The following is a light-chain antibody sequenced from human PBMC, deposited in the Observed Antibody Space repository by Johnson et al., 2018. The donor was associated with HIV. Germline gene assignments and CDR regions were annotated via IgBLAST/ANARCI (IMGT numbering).Light chain of an antibody. V-gene: IGLV1-51*01. J-gene: IGLJ1*01. CDR1: TSNIGNNY. Sequence: QSVLTQPPSVSAAPGQKVTISCSGSTSNIGNNYVSWYQQLPGTAPKLLIYDNNKRPSGIPDRFSGSKSGTSATLGITGLPNGDEADYYCGTWDTSLSPGGVFGSGTKVTVL. CDR2: DNN. CDR3: GTWDTSLSPGGV.